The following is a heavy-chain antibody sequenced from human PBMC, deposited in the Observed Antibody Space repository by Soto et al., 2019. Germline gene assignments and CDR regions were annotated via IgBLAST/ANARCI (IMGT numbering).Heavy chain of an antibody. V-gene: IGHV3-23*01. J-gene: IGHJ5*01. CDR1: GFTFNTFE. CDR2: ISDDSSRT. D-gene: IGHD3-16*01. Sequence: EVQLLESGGGLVQPGGSLRLSCAASGFTFNTFEMSWVRQAPGRGLEWVSFISDDSSRTYYADAVKGRFTISRDNSQYTLYLQMKSLTAADTAVYACVKGGWLDFWGQGPLVTVSS. CDR3: VKGGWLDF.